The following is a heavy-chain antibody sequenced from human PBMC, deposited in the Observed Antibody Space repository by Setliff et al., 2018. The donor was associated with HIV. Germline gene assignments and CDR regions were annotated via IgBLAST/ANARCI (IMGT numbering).Heavy chain of an antibody. D-gene: IGHD6-6*01. CDR1: GVSVSSGGYY. Sequence: PSETLSLTCTVSGVSVSSGGYYWSWIRQHPGKGLEWIGYVYYTGTSYFNPSLKSRTTISVDTSKNEFSLKLSSVTAADTAVYYCARMGAARPLYYYGMDAWGRGTTVTVSS. CDR3: ARMGAARPLYYYGMDA. J-gene: IGHJ6*02. CDR2: VYYTGTS. V-gene: IGHV4-31*03.